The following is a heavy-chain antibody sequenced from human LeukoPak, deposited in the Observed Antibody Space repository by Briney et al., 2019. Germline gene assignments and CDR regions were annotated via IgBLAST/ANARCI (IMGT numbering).Heavy chain of an antibody. J-gene: IGHJ4*02. D-gene: IGHD1-26*01. CDR2: IGPKNGDT. CDR3: VRDHASSYDY. Sequence: ASVKVSCKASGYTFTDYYIHCVRQAPGQGLEWMGWIGPKNGDTHYAQKFQGRLTMTRDTSITTAFIELSRLTSDDTAVYYCVRDHASSYDYWGQGTLVTISS. V-gene: IGHV1-2*02. CDR1: GYTFTDYY.